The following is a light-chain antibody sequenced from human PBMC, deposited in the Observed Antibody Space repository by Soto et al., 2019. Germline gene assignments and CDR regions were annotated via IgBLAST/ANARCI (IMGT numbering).Light chain of an antibody. Sequence: QAVVTQPASVSGSPGQSITISCTGTSSDVGGYNYVSWYQQHPGKAPKLMIYDVSNRPSGVSNRFSGSKSGNTASLTISGLQAEDEADYYCSSYTSSSTPSHVVFGGGTKVTVL. J-gene: IGLJ2*01. CDR3: SSYTSSSTPSHVV. V-gene: IGLV2-14*01. CDR1: SSDVGGYNY. CDR2: DVS.